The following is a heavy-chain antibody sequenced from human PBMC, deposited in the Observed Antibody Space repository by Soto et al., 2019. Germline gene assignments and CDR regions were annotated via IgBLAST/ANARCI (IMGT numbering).Heavy chain of an antibody. CDR3: AYALAPSYYYYGMDV. Sequence: ASVKVSCKASGGTFSSYAISWVRQAPGQGLEWMGGIIPIFGTANYAQKFQGRVTITADESTSTAYMELSSLRSEDTAVYYCAYALAPSYYYYGMDVWGQGTTVTVSS. CDR2: IIPIFGTA. J-gene: IGHJ6*02. V-gene: IGHV1-69*13. CDR1: GGTFSSYA. D-gene: IGHD2-8*01.